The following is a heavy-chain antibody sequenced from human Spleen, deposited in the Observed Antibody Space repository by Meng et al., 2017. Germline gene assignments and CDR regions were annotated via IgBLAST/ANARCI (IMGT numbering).Heavy chain of an antibody. CDR1: GFTFSSYA. CDR2: TSYDGRNT. Sequence: GESLKISCTASGFTFSSYALHWVRQAPGKGLEWVAVTSYDGRNTYYTDSVKGRFTISRDKSKNTLYLQMNSLRAEDTAVYYCARDERWWGATYYFDYWGQGTQVTVSS. CDR3: ARDERWWGATYYFDY. D-gene: IGHD2-15*01. J-gene: IGHJ4*01. V-gene: IGHV3-30*10.